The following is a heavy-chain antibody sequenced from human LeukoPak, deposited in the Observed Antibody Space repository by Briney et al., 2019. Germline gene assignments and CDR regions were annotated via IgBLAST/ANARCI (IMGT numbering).Heavy chain of an antibody. CDR3: AGSGTGTTSALRY. Sequence: SETLSLTRTVSGGSISSYYWSWIRQPPGKGLEWIGYIYYSGSTNYNPSLKSRVTISVDTSKNQFSLKLSSVTAADTAVYYCAGSGTGTTSALRYWGQGTLVTVSS. CDR2: IYYSGST. D-gene: IGHD1-1*01. CDR1: GGSISSYY. J-gene: IGHJ4*02. V-gene: IGHV4-59*01.